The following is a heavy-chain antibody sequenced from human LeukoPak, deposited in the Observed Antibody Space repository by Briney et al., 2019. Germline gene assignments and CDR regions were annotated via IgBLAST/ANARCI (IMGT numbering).Heavy chain of an antibody. CDR3: ARRRDCSSERASDY. CDR1: GFTFSSYS. J-gene: IGHJ4*02. D-gene: IGHD6-6*01. Sequence: GGSLRLSCAASGFTFSSYSMNWVRQAPGKGLEWVSSISSSSSYIYYADSVKGRFTISRDNAKNSLYLQMNSLRAEDTAVYYCARRRDCSSERASDYWGQGTLVTVSS. CDR2: ISSSSSYI. V-gene: IGHV3-21*01.